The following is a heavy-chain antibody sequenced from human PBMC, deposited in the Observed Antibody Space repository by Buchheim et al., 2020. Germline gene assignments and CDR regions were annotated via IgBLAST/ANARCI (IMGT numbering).Heavy chain of an antibody. V-gene: IGHV3-48*03. CDR2: ISSSGSTK. CDR1: GFTFSSFE. J-gene: IGHJ6*02. Sequence: EVQLVESGGGLVLPGGSLRLSCAVAGFTFSSFEMNWVRQAPGKGLEWVSYISSSGSTKYYADSVKGRFTISRDNAENSMYLQMNSLRVEDTAAYYCASLKGRTGTGYGMDVWGQETT. CDR3: ASLKGRTGTGYGMDV. D-gene: IGHD1-1*01.